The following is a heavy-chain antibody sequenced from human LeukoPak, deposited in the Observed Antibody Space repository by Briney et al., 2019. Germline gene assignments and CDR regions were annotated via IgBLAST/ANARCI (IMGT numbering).Heavy chain of an antibody. D-gene: IGHD1-26*01. CDR3: ARFLRGATNALEI. J-gene: IGHJ3*02. Sequence: SETLSLTCTVSGPSISGYYWGWIRQPPGRGLEYIGFIFYSGTTNYNPSLKSRVTISVDTSKNQFSLKLSSVTAADTAVYYCARFLRGATNALEIWGQGTMVTVSS. V-gene: IGHV4-59*01. CDR1: GPSISGYY. CDR2: IFYSGTT.